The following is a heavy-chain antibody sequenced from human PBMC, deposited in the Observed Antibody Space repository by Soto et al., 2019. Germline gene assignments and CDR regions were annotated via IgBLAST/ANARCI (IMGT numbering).Heavy chain of an antibody. J-gene: IGHJ4*02. CDR2: IYHSGST. V-gene: IGHV4-59*01. D-gene: IGHD1-26*01. CDR3: ARARWELLEFFFDY. Sequence: PSETLSLTCTVSGGSISSYYWSWIRQPPGKGLEWIGYIYHSGSTKYNPSLKSRVTISLDTSKNQFSLKLSSVTAADTAVYYCARARWELLEFFFDYSGQGSLVTVSS. CDR1: GGSISSYY.